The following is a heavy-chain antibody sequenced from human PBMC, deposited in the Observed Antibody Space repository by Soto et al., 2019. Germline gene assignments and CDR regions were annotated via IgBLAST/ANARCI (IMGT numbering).Heavy chain of an antibody. D-gene: IGHD3-10*01. V-gene: IGHV1-3*01. J-gene: IGHJ4*02. CDR2: INAGDGNT. Sequence: QVHLVQSGAEVKKPGASVNVSCKASGYIFTNYAIHWVRQAPGQWLEWMGRINAGDGNTRYSQNFQDRVTITRDTSASTAYMQLSSLTSEDSTLYFCARGSVSFDSWGQGTLVTVSS. CDR3: ARGSVSFDS. CDR1: GYIFTNYA.